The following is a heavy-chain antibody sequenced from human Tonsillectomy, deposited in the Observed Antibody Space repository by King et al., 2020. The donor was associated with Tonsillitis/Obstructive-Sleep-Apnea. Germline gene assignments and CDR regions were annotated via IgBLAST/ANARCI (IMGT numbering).Heavy chain of an antibody. V-gene: IGHV4-34*01. CDR3: ARRAYSNYGFYYYSMDV. CDR1: GGSFSAYY. CDR2: IHPGGST. D-gene: IGHD4-11*01. Sequence: VQLQQWGAGLLKPSETLSLTCAVYGGSFSAYYWSCIRQPPGQGLEWIGEIHPGGSTNYNPSLKSRVTISLDTSKNQFSLKLNSVTAADTAVYYCARRAYSNYGFYYYSMDVWAKGTTVTVS. J-gene: IGHJ6*03.